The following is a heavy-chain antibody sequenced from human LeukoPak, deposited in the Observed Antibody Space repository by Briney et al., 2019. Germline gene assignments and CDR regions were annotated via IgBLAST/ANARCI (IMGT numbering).Heavy chain of an antibody. V-gene: IGHV3-23*01. J-gene: IGHJ6*02. Sequence: GGSLRLSCAASGFTFSSYAMSWVRQAPGKGLEWVSAISGSGGSTYYADSVKGRFTISRDNSKNTLYLQMNSLRAEDTAVYYCAKDLRGSGSYYNLYYYYGMDVWGQGTTVTVSS. CDR1: GFTFSSYA. D-gene: IGHD3-10*01. CDR3: AKDLRGSGSYYNLYYYYGMDV. CDR2: ISGSGGST.